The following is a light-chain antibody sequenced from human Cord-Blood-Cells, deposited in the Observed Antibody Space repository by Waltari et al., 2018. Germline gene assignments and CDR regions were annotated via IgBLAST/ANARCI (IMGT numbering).Light chain of an antibody. CDR1: KSVSSY. CDR2: DAS. CDR3: QQRSNWPRT. V-gene: IGKV3-11*01. Sequence: EIVLTQSPATLSLSPGARATLSCRASKSVSSYLAWYQQKPGQAPRLLIYDASNRATGIPARFRGSGSGTDFTLTISSLEPEDFAVYYCQQRSNWPRTFGQGTKVEIK. J-gene: IGKJ1*01.